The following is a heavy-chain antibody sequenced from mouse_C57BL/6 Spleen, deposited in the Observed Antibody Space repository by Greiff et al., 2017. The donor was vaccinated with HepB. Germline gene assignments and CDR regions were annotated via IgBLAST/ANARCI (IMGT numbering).Heavy chain of an antibody. V-gene: IGHV1-50*01. D-gene: IGHD2-3*01. CDR3: AIYDPFAY. Sequence: QVQLQQPGAELVKPGASVKLSCKASGYTFTSYWMQWVKQRPGQGLEWIGEIDPSDSYTNYNQKFKGKATLTVDTSSSTAYMQLSRLTSEDSAVYYCAIYDPFAYWGQGTLVTVSA. J-gene: IGHJ3*01. CDR1: GYTFTSYW. CDR2: IDPSDSYT.